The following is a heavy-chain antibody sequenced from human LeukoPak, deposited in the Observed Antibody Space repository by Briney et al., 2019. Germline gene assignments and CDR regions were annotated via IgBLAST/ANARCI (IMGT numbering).Heavy chain of an antibody. D-gene: IGHD6-19*01. J-gene: IGHJ6*03. CDR1: GYTFTGYY. Sequence: GASVKVSCKASGYTFTGYYMHWVRQAPGQGLEWMGWINPNSGGTNYAQKFQGRVTMTRDTSISTAYMELSRLRSDDTAVYYCARDHSSGWYSGAHYYYYYMDVWDKGTTVTISS. V-gene: IGHV1-2*02. CDR3: ARDHSSGWYSGAHYYYYYMDV. CDR2: INPNSGGT.